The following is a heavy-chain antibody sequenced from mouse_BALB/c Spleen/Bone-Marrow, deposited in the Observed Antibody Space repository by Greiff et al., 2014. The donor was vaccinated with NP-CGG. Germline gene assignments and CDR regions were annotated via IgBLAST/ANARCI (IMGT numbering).Heavy chain of an antibody. V-gene: IGHV1-54*01. Sequence: VHLVESGAELVRPGTSVKVSCKGSGYAFTNYLIEWVKQRPGQGLEWIGVINSGSGGTKYNEKFKGKATLTADKSSSTAYMQLSSPTSDDSAVYFCARAITDAMDYWGQGTSVTVSS. CDR2: INSGSGGT. D-gene: IGHD2-4*01. CDR3: ARAITDAMDY. J-gene: IGHJ4*01. CDR1: GYAFTNYL.